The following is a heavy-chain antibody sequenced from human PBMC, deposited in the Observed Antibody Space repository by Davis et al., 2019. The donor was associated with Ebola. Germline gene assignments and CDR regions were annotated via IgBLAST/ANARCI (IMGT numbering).Heavy chain of an antibody. D-gene: IGHD3-22*01. CDR3: AREARYYYDSSGYYVRYGMDV. CDR2: ISYTGST. CDR1: GDSVSGVTYY. V-gene: IGHV4-61*01. Sequence: SETLSLTCTVSGDSVSGVTYYWTWIRQPPGKGLEWIGYISYTGSTKYNPSLKSRVTISVDTSKNQFSLNLSSVTAADTAVYFCAREARYYYDSSGYYVRYGMDVWGQGTTVTVSS. J-gene: IGHJ6*02.